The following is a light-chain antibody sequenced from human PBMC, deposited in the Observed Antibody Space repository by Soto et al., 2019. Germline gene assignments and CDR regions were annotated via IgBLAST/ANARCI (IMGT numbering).Light chain of an antibody. J-gene: IGKJ3*01. CDR1: HDITNY. Sequence: DFQMTQSPSSLSASVGDRVTITCRASHDITNYLAWYQQKPGKVPKLLIYAASTLQSGVPSRFSGSGSGTDFTLTISSLQPEDAATYFCQKCSGPPPFTFGPGTTVDIK. V-gene: IGKV1-27*01. CDR2: AAS. CDR3: QKCSGPPPFT.